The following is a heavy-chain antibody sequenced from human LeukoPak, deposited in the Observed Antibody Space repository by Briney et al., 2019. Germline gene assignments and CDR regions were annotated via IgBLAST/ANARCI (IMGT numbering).Heavy chain of an antibody. CDR3: AREGRYCTTPSCYAAFDI. CDR1: GYSISSGYY. D-gene: IGHD2-2*01. J-gene: IGHJ3*02. CDR2: IYHSGST. V-gene: IGHV4-38-2*02. Sequence: SETLSLTCTVSGYSISSGYYWGWIRQPPGKGLEWIGSIYHSGSTYYNPSLKSRVTISVDTSKSQFSLKLSSVTAADTAVYYCAREGRYCTTPSCYAAFDIWGQGTMVTVTS.